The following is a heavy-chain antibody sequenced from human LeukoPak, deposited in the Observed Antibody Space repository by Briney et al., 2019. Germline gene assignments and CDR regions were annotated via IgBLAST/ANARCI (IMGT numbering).Heavy chain of an antibody. Sequence: PSETLSLTCTVSGGSISSYYWSWIRQPPGKGLEWIGYIYYSGGTNYNPSLKSRVTISVDTSKNQFSLKLSSVTAADTAVYYCARGGTMVRGVYNWFDPWGQGTLVTVSS. CDR2: IYYSGGT. J-gene: IGHJ5*02. CDR3: ARGGTMVRGVYNWFDP. V-gene: IGHV4-59*12. D-gene: IGHD3-10*01. CDR1: GGSISSYY.